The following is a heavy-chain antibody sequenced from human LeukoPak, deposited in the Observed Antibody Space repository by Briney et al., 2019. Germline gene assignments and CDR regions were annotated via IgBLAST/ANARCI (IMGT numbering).Heavy chain of an antibody. J-gene: IGHJ4*02. V-gene: IGHV1-8*01. CDR1: GYTFTSYD. CDR3: ARIDYGGNSTRFDY. CDR2: MNPNSGNT. D-gene: IGHD4-17*01. Sequence: ASVKVSCKASGYTFTSYDINWVRQATGQGLEWMGWMNPNSGNTGYAQKFQGRVTMTRDTSISTAYMELSRLRSDDTAVYYCARIDYGGNSTRFDYWGQGTLVTVSS.